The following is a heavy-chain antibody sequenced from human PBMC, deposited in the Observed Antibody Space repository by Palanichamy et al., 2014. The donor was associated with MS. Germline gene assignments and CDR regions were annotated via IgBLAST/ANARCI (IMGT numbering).Heavy chain of an antibody. CDR1: GFTYSSYA. Sequence: QVHLVESGGGVVQPGGSLRLSCAASGFTYSSYAMHWVRQAPGGGLEWVAVISIDGSRQHYADSVKGRFTISRDSSKNTLYLQMDNVRPEDTALYYCAKEGTGDTWSSFDGWGQGTLVTVSS. CDR3: AKEGTGDTWSSFDG. V-gene: IGHV3-30-3*01. CDR2: ISIDGSRQ. J-gene: IGHJ4*02. D-gene: IGHD1-1*01.